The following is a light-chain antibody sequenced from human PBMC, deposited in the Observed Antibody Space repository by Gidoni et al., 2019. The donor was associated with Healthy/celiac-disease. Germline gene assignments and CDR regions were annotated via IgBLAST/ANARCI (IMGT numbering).Light chain of an antibody. CDR3: QQRYSTPWT. CDR1: QSISSY. V-gene: IGKV1-39*01. CDR2: AAS. J-gene: IGKJ1*01. Sequence: DIQMTQSPSSLSASVGDRVTITFRASQSISSYLNWYQQKPGKAPKLLIYAASSLQSGVPSRFSGSGSGTDFTLTISSLQPEDFATYYCQQRYSTPWTFGQGTKVEIK.